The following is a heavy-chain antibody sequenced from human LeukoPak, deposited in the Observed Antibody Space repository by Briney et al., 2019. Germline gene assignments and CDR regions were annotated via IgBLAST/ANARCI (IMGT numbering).Heavy chain of an antibody. CDR3: ASSQWGSDILTASWDY. CDR2: IKQDGSEK. CDR1: GFTFSSYW. D-gene: IGHD3-9*01. Sequence: GSLRLSCAASGFTFSSYWMSWVRQAPGKGLEWVANIKQDGSEKYYVDSVKGRFTISRDNAKNSLYLQMNSLRAEDTAVYYCASSQWGSDILTASWDYWGQGTLVTVSS. V-gene: IGHV3-7*01. J-gene: IGHJ4*02.